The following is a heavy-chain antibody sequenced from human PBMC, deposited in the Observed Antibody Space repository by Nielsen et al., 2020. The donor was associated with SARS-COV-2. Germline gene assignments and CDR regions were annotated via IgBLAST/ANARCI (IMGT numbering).Heavy chain of an antibody. CDR2: IKQDGSEK. Sequence: GGSLRLSCAASGFTFSSYWMSWVRQAPGKGLEWVANIKQDGSEKYYVDSVKGRFTISRDNAKNSLYLQMNSLRAEDTAVYYCARVLGYDFWSGYPQYGMDVWGQGTTVTVSS. J-gene: IGHJ6*02. D-gene: IGHD3-3*01. V-gene: IGHV3-7*03. CDR1: GFTFSSYW. CDR3: ARVLGYDFWSGYPQYGMDV.